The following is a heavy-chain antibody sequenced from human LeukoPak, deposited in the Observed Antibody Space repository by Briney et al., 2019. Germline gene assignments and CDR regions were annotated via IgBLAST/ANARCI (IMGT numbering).Heavy chain of an antibody. J-gene: IGHJ4*02. D-gene: IGHD2-15*01. Sequence: PGGSLRLSCAASGFTFSSYSMIWVRQAPGKGLEWVSSISSSSSYIYYADSVKGRFTISRDNAKNSLYLQMNSLRAEDTAVYYCARVRYCSGGSCYSPFDYWGQGTLVTVSS. CDR2: ISSSSSYI. CDR3: ARVRYCSGGSCYSPFDY. CDR1: GFTFSSYS. V-gene: IGHV3-21*01.